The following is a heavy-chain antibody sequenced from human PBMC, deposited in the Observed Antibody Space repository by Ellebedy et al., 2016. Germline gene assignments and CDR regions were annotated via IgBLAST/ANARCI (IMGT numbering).Heavy chain of an antibody. J-gene: IGHJ4*02. Sequence: SQTLSLTXAISGDSVSSNSAAWNWIRQSPSRGLEWLGRTYYRSKWYNDYALSVKSRITINPDTSKNQFSLQLSSVTPEDTAVYYCARVEWADSSIAAAGSYFDYWGQGTLVTVSS. CDR2: TYYRSKWYN. CDR1: GDSVSSNSAA. V-gene: IGHV6-1*01. D-gene: IGHD6-13*01. CDR3: ARVEWADSSIAAAGSYFDY.